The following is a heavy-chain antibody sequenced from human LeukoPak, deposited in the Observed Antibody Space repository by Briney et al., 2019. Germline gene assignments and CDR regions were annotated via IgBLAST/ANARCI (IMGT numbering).Heavy chain of an antibody. CDR3: ARDDCGDTCYPGGY. V-gene: IGHV1-3*01. CDR1: GYISTKYV. J-gene: IGHJ4*02. Sequence: ASVKVSCKASGYISTKYVVHWVRQAPGQRPEWMGWIKAGNGDTKYSQNFQDRLTITRDTSASTVYMELSSLTSEDTALYYCARDDCGDTCYPGGYWGQGTLVTVPS. CDR2: IKAGNGDT. D-gene: IGHD2-21*01.